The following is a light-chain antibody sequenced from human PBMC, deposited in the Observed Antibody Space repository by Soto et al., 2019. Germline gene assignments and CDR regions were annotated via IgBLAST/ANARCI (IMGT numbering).Light chain of an antibody. CDR3: QQRYTWPPIT. CDR1: QSVSSKY. V-gene: IGKV3-11*01. CDR2: GAS. J-gene: IGKJ5*01. Sequence: EIVLTQSPGTLSLSPWERATLSCRASQSVSSKYLAWYQQKPGQAPRVLIYGASNRATGIPARFSGAGSGTDFTPTISSLEPEDFAVYYCQQRYTWPPITFGQGTRLEIK.